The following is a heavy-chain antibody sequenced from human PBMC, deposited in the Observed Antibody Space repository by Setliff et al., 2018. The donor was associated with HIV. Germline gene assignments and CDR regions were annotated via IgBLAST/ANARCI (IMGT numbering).Heavy chain of an antibody. CDR1: GFSLSTSGMC. Sequence: ESGPTLVNPTQTLTLTCTFSGFSLSTSGMCVSWIRQPPGKALEWLARIDWDGDRYYSTSLKTRLAISKDTSKNQVVLRMTNMDPADTATYYCARYYTGNYGNDAFDMWGQGTMVTVSS. V-gene: IGHV2-70*11. D-gene: IGHD2-8*02. J-gene: IGHJ3*02. CDR2: IDWDGDR. CDR3: ARYYTGNYGNDAFDM.